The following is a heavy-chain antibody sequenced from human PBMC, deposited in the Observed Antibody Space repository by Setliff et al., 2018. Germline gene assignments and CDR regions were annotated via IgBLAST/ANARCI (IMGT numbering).Heavy chain of an antibody. CDR2: INHSGSP. CDR3: RVWVDMIEVDS. Sequence: SETLSLTCAVYGASFSGTYCSWVRQSPGKGLEWIGEINHTGSPNWIGEINHSGSPNYNPSLKSRVTMSVDTSKNQFSLKLTSVTAADTAVYYCRVWVDMIEVDSWSQGTLVTVSS. J-gene: IGHJ4*02. D-gene: IGHD3-22*01. V-gene: IGHV4-34*01. CDR1: GASFSGTY.